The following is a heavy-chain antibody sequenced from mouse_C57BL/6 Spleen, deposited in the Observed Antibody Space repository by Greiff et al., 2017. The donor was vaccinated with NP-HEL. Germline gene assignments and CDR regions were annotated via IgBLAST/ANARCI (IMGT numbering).Heavy chain of an antibody. CDR1: GYSITSGYY. Sequence: EVQLQESGPGLVKPSQSLSLTCSVTGYSITSGYYWNWIRQFPGNKLEWMGYISYDGSNNYNPSLKNRISITRDTSKNQFFLKLNSVTTEDTATYYCARDGGYSTGFDYWGQGTTLTVSS. J-gene: IGHJ2*01. V-gene: IGHV3-6*01. D-gene: IGHD2-3*01. CDR2: ISYDGSN. CDR3: ARDGGYSTGFDY.